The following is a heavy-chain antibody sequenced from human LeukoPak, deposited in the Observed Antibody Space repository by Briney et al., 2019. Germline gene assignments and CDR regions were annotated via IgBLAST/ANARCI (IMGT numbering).Heavy chain of an antibody. CDR1: GYSFTSYW. V-gene: IGHV5-51*01. Sequence: SGESLKISCKGSGYSFTSYWIGWVRQMPGKGLEWMGIIYPGDSDTRYSPSFQGQVTISADKSISTAYLQWSSLMASDTAMYYCARREPGDYGSYYFDYWGQGTLVTVSS. D-gene: IGHD4-17*01. CDR2: IYPGDSDT. CDR3: ARREPGDYGSYYFDY. J-gene: IGHJ4*02.